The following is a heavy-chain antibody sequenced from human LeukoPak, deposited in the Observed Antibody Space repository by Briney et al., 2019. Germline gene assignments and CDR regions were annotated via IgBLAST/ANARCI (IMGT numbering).Heavy chain of an antibody. CDR2: IYYSGST. CDR3: ARLLLGYCSGGSCYSYWFDP. D-gene: IGHD2-15*01. CDR1: GGSISSGDYY. J-gene: IGHJ5*02. Sequence: SQTLSLTCTVSGGSISSGDYYWSWIRQPPGKGLEWIGYIYYSGSTYYNPSLESRVTISVDTSKNQFSLKLSSVTAADTAVYYCARLLLGYCSGGSCYSYWFDPWGQGTLVTVSS. V-gene: IGHV4-30-4*01.